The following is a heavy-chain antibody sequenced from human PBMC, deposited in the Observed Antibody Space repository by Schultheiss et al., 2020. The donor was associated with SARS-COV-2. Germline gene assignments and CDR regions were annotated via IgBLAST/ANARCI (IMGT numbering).Heavy chain of an antibody. V-gene: IGHV4-59*01. J-gene: IGHJ4*02. CDR2: IYYSGST. CDR3: ARGGRDGYILFDY. D-gene: IGHD5-24*01. Sequence: SQTLSLTCTVSGDSISSYCWSWIRQPPGKGLEWIGYIYYSGSTNYNPSLKSRVTISVDTSKNQFSLKLSSVTAADTAVYYCARGGRDGYILFDYWGQGTLVTVSS. CDR1: GDSISSYC.